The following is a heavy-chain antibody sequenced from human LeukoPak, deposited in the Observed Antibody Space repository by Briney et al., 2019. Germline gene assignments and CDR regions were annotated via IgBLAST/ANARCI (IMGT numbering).Heavy chain of an antibody. CDR1: GFTFSSNY. D-gene: IGHD2-8*01. V-gene: IGHV3-53*01. CDR3: ARAPQWARFDY. Sequence: PGGSLRLSCAASGFTFSSNYMSWARQAPGKGLEWVSVIYSGGSTYYADSMKGRFTISRDNSKNTLYIQMNSLRAEDTAVYYCARAPQWARFDYWGQGTLVTVSS. CDR2: IYSGGST. J-gene: IGHJ4*02.